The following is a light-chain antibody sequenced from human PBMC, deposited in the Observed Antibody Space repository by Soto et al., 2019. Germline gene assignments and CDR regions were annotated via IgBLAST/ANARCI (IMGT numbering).Light chain of an antibody. V-gene: IGKV3-20*01. CDR1: QSASSSY. J-gene: IGKJ1*01. Sequence: DIVFTQSPGTLFLSPGERATLSCRASQSASSSYLAWYQQRPGQAPRLLIYGASSRATGIPDRFSGSGSGTDFTLTISRLLSEDFAVYYCQHYYNWRPRFGQGTKVDIK. CDR3: QHYYNWRPR. CDR2: GAS.